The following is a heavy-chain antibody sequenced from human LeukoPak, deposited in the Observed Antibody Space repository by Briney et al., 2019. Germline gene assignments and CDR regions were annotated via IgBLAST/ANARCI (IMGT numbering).Heavy chain of an antibody. D-gene: IGHD3-22*01. V-gene: IGHV3-11*01. CDR3: AREGGGYYYFDY. CDR2: IGSGGSPI. J-gene: IGHJ4*02. Sequence: GGSLRLSCAASGFTFSHFFMNWIRQAPGKGLECVSYIGSGGSPIYYADSVKGRFTISRDDAKKSLYLQMNSLRAEDTAVYYCAREGGGYYYFDYWGQGTLVTVSS. CDR1: GFTFSHFF.